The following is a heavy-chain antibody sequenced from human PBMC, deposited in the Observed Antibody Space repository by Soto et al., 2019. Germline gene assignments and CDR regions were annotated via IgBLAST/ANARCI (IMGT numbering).Heavy chain of an antibody. CDR1: GGSVSSGSYY. CDR2: IYYSGST. V-gene: IGHV4-61*01. Sequence: PSETLSLTCTVSGGSVSSGSYYWSWIRQPPGKGLEWIGYIYYSGSTNYNPSLKSRVTISVDTSKNQFSLKLISVTAADTAVYYCVAGPARAKSAYWCQGTLVTVSS. J-gene: IGHJ4*01. CDR3: VAGPARAKSAY.